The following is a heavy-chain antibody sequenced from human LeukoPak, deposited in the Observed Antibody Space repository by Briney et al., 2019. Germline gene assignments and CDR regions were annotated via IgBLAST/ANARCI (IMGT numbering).Heavy chain of an antibody. CDR3: ARQYCSSTSCYNAADY. Sequence: GESLKISCKGSGFIFTGYWIVWVRQMPGKGLEWMGIIYPGASDTRYSPSFQGQVTISADKSISTAYLQWSSLKASDTAVYYCARQYCSSTSCYNAADYWGQGTLVTVSS. CDR2: IYPGASDT. D-gene: IGHD2-2*02. J-gene: IGHJ4*02. CDR1: GFIFTGYW. V-gene: IGHV5-51*01.